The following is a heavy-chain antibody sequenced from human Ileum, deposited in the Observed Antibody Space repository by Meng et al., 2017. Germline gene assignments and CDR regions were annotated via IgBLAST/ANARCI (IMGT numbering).Heavy chain of an antibody. J-gene: IGHJ5*02. Sequence: VPLQHWGAGLLQPSATLSLTCAVYGGAFSGYSWSWIRQPPGKGLEWIWDINHSGSTNYNPSLKSRVTISVDTYKNQFSLKLSSVTDADTAVYYCARGGPWFDPWGQGTLVTVSS. V-gene: IGHV4-34*01. CDR1: GGAFSGYS. CDR3: ARGGPWFDP. CDR2: INHSGST.